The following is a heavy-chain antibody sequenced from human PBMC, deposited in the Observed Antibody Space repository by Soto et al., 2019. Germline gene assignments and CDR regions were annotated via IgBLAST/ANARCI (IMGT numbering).Heavy chain of an antibody. CDR2: ISYDGSNK. V-gene: IGHV3-30*18. Sequence: VHLVESGGGVVQPGRSLRLSCAASGFTFSSYGMHWVRQAPGKGLEWVAVISYDGSNKYYADSVKGRFTISRDNSKNTLYLQMNSLRAEDTAVYYCAKDLVVVPAANDYYYGMDVWGQGTTVTVSS. J-gene: IGHJ6*02. CDR1: GFTFSSYG. D-gene: IGHD2-2*01. CDR3: AKDLVVVPAANDYYYGMDV.